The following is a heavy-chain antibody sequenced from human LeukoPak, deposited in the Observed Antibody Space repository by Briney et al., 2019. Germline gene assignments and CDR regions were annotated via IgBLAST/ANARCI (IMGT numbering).Heavy chain of an antibody. CDR2: IYHSGST. CDR3: ARVPFYCSGGSCYLGYFGY. J-gene: IGHJ4*02. V-gene: IGHV4-38-2*02. Sequence: PSETLSLTCTVSGGSISSYYWSWIRQPPGKGLEWIGSIYHSGSTYYNPSLKSRVTISVDTSKNQFSLKLSSVTAADTAVYYCARVPFYCSGGSCYLGYFGYWGQGTLVTVSS. CDR1: GGSISSYY. D-gene: IGHD2-15*01.